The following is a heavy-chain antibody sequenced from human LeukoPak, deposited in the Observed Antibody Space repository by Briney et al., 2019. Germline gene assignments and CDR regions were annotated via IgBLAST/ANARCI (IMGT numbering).Heavy chain of an antibody. Sequence: TGGFLRLSCAASGFTFSSYAMSWVRQAPGKGLEWVSAISGSGGSTYYADSVKGRFTISRDNSKNTLYLQMNSLRAEDTAVYYCAKGTDYGDAFDIWGQGTMVTVSS. V-gene: IGHV3-23*01. CDR1: GFTFSSYA. CDR2: ISGSGGST. CDR3: AKGTDYGDAFDI. D-gene: IGHD4-17*01. J-gene: IGHJ3*02.